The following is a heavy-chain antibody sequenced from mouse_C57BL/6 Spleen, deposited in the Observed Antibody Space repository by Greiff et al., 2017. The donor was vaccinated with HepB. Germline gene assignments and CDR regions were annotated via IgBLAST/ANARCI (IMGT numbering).Heavy chain of an antibody. CDR2: IYPGSGST. D-gene: IGHD3-2*02. Sequence: VQLQQSGAELVKPGASVKMSCKASGYTFTSYWITWVKQRPGQGLEWIGDIYPGSGSTNYNEKFKSKATLTVDTSSSTAYMQLSSLTSEDSAVYYCARGAAQALYYAMDYWGQGTSVTVSS. V-gene: IGHV1-55*01. CDR1: GYTFTSYW. J-gene: IGHJ4*01. CDR3: ARGAAQALYYAMDY.